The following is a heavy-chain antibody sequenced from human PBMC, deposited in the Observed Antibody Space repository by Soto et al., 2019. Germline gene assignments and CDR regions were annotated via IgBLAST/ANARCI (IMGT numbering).Heavy chain of an antibody. CDR1: GYTFTSYG. J-gene: IGHJ4*02. CDR3: ARGDNTQLTYYDYVWGSYCYNHFDY. CDR2: ISAYNGNT. V-gene: IGHV1-18*04. D-gene: IGHD3-16*02. Sequence: VQLVQSGAEVKKPGASVKVSCKASGYTFTSYGISWVRQAPGQGLEWMGWISAYNGNTNYAQKLQGRVTMTTDTSTSTAYMELRSLRSDDTAVYYCARGDNTQLTYYDYVWGSYCYNHFDYWGQGTLVTVSS.